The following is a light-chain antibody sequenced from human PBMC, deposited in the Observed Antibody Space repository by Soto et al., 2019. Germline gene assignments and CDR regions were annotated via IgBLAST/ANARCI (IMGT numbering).Light chain of an antibody. J-gene: IGKJ4*01. CDR1: QSVSSSF. V-gene: IGKV3-20*01. CDR3: QQYGSSPLT. CDR2: GAS. Sequence: EIVLTQSPGTLSLSPGERATLSCRASQSVSSSFLAWYQQKPGQAPRLLIYGASSRVPCIPDRFSSSGSGTDFTLTISRLETEDVAVYYFQQYGSSPLTFGGGTKVEIK.